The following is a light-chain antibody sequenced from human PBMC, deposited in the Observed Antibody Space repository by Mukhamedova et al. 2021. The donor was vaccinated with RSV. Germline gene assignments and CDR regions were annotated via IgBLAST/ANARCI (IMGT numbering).Light chain of an antibody. CDR2: GNS. CDR3: PSYASSPRGSV. J-gene: IGLJ2*01. V-gene: IGLV1-40*01. Sequence: SSNIGAGYDVHWYQQLPGTAPKLLIYGNSNRPSGVPDRFSGSKSGTSASLAITGLQAADAADPSCPSYASSPRGSVFRPGTKLTV. CDR1: SSNIGAGYD.